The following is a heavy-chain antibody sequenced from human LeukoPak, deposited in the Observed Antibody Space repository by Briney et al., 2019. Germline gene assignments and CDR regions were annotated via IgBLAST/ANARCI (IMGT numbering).Heavy chain of an antibody. CDR3: ARGDYDILTGYYTLGAFDI. Sequence: SETLSLTCTVSGVSISSSSYYWGWIRPPPGKGLKSIGEINHSGSTNYNPSLESRVTISVNTSKNQFSLKLSSVTAADTAVYYCARGDYDILTGYYTLGAFDIWGQGTMVTVSS. V-gene: IGHV4-39*01. D-gene: IGHD3-9*01. J-gene: IGHJ3*02. CDR2: INHSGST. CDR1: GVSISSSSYY.